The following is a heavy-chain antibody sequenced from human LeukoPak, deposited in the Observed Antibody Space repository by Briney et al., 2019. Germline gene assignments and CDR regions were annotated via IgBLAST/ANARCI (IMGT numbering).Heavy chain of an antibody. J-gene: IGHJ4*02. CDR2: MKQDGSEK. V-gene: IGHV3-7*03. CDR3: AKDSRQAQWLALDY. CDR1: GFTFSSYW. Sequence: GGSLRLSCAASGFTFSSYWMSWVRQAPGKGLEWVANMKQDGSEKYYVDSVKGRFTISRDNAKNSLYLQMNSLRGEDTALYYCAKDSRQAQWLALDYWGQGTLVTVSS. D-gene: IGHD6-19*01.